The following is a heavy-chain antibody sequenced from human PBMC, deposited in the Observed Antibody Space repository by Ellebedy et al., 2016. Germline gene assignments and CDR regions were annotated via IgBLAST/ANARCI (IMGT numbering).Heavy chain of an antibody. Sequence: GGSLRLXCAASGCTLSSYATNWVRQAPGEGLEWVSVILGNGVQTYYAESVKGRFTISRDNSKNTLYLQMNSLRAEDTAVYYCARLGCSSTNCYPSWHYYMDVWGKGTTVTVSS. CDR3: ARLGCSSTNCYPSWHYYMDV. J-gene: IGHJ6*03. V-gene: IGHV3-23*01. CDR2: ILGNGVQT. CDR1: GCTLSSYA. D-gene: IGHD2-2*01.